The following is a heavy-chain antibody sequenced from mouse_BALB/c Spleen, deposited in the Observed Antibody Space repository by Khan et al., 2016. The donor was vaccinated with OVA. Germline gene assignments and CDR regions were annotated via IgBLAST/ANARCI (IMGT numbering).Heavy chain of an antibody. CDR3: KRHGYVAWFTY. Sequence: EVQLQQSGPDLMKPGASVKISCKASGYSFTSYYIHWVMQTHGKSLEWIGNIDPFSGGTTYNQNFKGKATLTVDKSSSTAYIHLRNLTYEDSAVYYCKRHGYVAWFTYWGQGTLVTVSA. CDR2: IDPFSGGT. CDR1: GYSFTSYY. J-gene: IGHJ3*01. D-gene: IGHD2-2*01. V-gene: IGHV1-31*01.